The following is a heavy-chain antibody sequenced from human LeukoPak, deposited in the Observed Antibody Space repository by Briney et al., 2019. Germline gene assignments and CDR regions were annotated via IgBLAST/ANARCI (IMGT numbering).Heavy chain of an antibody. J-gene: IGHJ4*02. CDR1: GYTFTSHG. D-gene: IGHD2/OR15-2a*01. Sequence: ASVKVSCKASGYTFTSHGISWVRQAPGQGLEWMGWIRPSTGDTDYALNLQGRVTLTTDTSTSTAYMELRSLRSDDTAVYYCARVRDYLVDYWGQGTLVTVSS. V-gene: IGHV1-18*01. CDR2: IRPSTGDT. CDR3: ARVRDYLVDY.